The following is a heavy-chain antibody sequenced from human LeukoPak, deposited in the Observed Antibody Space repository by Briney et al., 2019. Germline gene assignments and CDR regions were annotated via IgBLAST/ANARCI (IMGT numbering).Heavy chain of an antibody. J-gene: IGHJ4*02. CDR2: ISGSGGST. Sequence: GGSLRLSCAASGFTFSSYAMSWVCQAPGKGLEWVSAISGSGGSTYYADSVKGRFTISRDNSKNTLYLQMNSLRAEDTAVYYCAKDLGHYYDSSCLDYWGQGTLVTVSS. D-gene: IGHD3-22*01. CDR1: GFTFSSYA. V-gene: IGHV3-23*01. CDR3: AKDLGHYYDSSCLDY.